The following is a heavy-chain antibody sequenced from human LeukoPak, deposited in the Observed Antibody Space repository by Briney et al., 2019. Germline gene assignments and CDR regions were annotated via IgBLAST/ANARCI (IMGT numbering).Heavy chain of an antibody. CDR2: IYPGDSDT. Sequence: GESLQISCKGSGYSFTSYWIGWVRPMPGKGLEWMGIIYPGDSDTRYSPSFQGQVTISADKSISTAYLQWSSLKASDTAMYYCASSSVEYYPHDAFDIWGQGTMVTVSS. J-gene: IGHJ3*02. CDR3: ASSSVEYYPHDAFDI. CDR1: GYSFTSYW. V-gene: IGHV5-51*01. D-gene: IGHD2/OR15-2a*01.